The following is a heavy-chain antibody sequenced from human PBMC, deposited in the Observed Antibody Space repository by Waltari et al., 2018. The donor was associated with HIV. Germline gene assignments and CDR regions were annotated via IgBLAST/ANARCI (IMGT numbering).Heavy chain of an antibody. J-gene: IGHJ4*02. V-gene: IGHV3-11*01. Sequence: QVQLVESGGGLVKPGGSLRLCCAASGFCFNDFYMSWIRRAPGKGLEWLSYISSSGNFIYYADSVRGRFTISRDNAKNSLYLQMDSLRAEDTAVYYCARGGSGWYREAAEIDYWGQGSLVTVSS. CDR2: ISSSGNFI. CDR1: GFCFNDFY. CDR3: ARGGSGWYREAAEIDY. D-gene: IGHD6-19*01.